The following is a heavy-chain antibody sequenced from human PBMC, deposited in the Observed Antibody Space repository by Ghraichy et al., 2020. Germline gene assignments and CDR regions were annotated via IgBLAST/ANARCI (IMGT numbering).Heavy chain of an antibody. D-gene: IGHD6-13*01. CDR1: GFTFTTYE. V-gene: IGHV3-48*03. CDR2: IVGSRDTI. J-gene: IGHJ4*02. CDR3: ARGTFDYSREDHGGAFDY. Sequence: GESLNISCAASGFTFTTYEMNWVRQSPGKGLEWISYIVGSRDTIYYADSVKGRFTISRDKDSLFLQMNSLRAEDTATYYCARGTFDYSREDHGGAFDYWGQGTLVTVSS.